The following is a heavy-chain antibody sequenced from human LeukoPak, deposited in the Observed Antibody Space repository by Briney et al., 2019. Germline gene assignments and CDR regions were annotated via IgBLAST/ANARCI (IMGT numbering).Heavy chain of an antibody. Sequence: GGSLRLSCAASGFTFSSYAMSWVRQAPGKGLEWVAVISYDGSNKYYADSVKGRFTISRDNSKNTLYLQMNSLRAEDTAVYYCAKSQENYFDYWGQGTLVTVSS. J-gene: IGHJ4*02. CDR2: ISYDGSNK. V-gene: IGHV3-30*18. CDR1: GFTFSSYA. CDR3: AKSQENYFDY.